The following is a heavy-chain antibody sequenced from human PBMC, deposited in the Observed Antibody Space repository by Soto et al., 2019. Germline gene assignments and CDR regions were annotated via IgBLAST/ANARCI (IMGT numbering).Heavy chain of an antibody. Sequence: QVQLVVSGGGAVQPGRSLRLSCAASGFTFRSYGMHWVRQGPGKGLEWVALMSFDGSNKYYADSVRGRFTISSDNSKSTLYLQMDILRPEDTAVYYCAKEFGWELQLSHPYYNSGMDVWGQGTTVTVSS. CDR3: AKEFGWELQLSHPYYNSGMDV. J-gene: IGHJ6*02. D-gene: IGHD1-1*01. V-gene: IGHV3-30*18. CDR1: GFTFRSYG. CDR2: MSFDGSNK.